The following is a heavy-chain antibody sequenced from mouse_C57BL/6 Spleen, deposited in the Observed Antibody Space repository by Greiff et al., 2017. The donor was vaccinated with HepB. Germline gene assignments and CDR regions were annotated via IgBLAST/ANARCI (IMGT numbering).Heavy chain of an antibody. V-gene: IGHV1-55*01. CDR2: IYPGSGST. J-gene: IGHJ2*01. D-gene: IGHD2-4*01. CDR3: ARDYYDYDGYYFDY. CDR1: GYTFTSYW. Sequence: VQLQQSGAELVKPGASVKMSCKASGYTFTSYWITWVKQRPGQGLEWIGDIYPGSGSTNYNENFKSKATLTVDTSSSTAYMQLSSLTSEDSAVYYCARDYYDYDGYYFDYWGQGTTLTVSS.